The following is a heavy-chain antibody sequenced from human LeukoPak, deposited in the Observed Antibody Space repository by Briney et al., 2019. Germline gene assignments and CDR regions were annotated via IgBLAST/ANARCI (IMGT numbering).Heavy chain of an antibody. CDR1: GGSINSINYS. Sequence: SETLSLTCTVSGGSINSINYSWGWIRQPPGKGLEWIGSIYYRGSTYYNPSLKSRVTISVDTSKNQFSLNLTSVTAADTALYYCAGAYCGGACPDHFDYWGQGTLVTVSS. D-gene: IGHD2-21*02. CDR3: AGAYCGGACPDHFDY. CDR2: IYYRGST. J-gene: IGHJ4*02. V-gene: IGHV4-39*01.